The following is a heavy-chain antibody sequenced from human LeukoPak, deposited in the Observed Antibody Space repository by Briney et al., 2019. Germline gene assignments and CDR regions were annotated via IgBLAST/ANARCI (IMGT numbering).Heavy chain of an antibody. CDR2: IFHSGST. V-gene: IGHV4-4*02. Sequence: SGTLSLTCAVSGASISNSNWWGWARQPPGKGLEWIGEIFHSGSTNYNPSLKSRVSISVDKSKNRFSLRLSSVTAADTAVYYCASQFGEGLYDYWGQGTLVTVSS. D-gene: IGHD3-10*01. J-gene: IGHJ4*02. CDR1: GASISNSNW. CDR3: ASQFGEGLYDY.